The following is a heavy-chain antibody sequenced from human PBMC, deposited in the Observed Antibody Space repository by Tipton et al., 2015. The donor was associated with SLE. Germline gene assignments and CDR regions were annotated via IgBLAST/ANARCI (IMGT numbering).Heavy chain of an antibody. D-gene: IGHD3-3*01. CDR3: ATSYYDFWSGWYFDL. CDR2: INHSGST. V-gene: IGHV4-34*01. CDR1: GGSFSGYY. Sequence: TLSLTCAVYGGSFSGYYWSWIRQPPGKGLEWIGEINHSGSTNYNPSLKSRVTISVDTSKNQFSLKLSSVTAADTAVYYCATSYYDFWSGWYFDLWGRGTLVTVSS. J-gene: IGHJ2*01.